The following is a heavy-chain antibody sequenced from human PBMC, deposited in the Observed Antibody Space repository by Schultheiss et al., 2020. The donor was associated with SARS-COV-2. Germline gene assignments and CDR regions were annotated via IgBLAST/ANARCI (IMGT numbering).Heavy chain of an antibody. CDR3: AKDYYDSSGYYPYWYFDL. D-gene: IGHD3-22*01. CDR1: GFTFGDYA. Sequence: SCTASGFTFGDYAMSWVRQAPGKGLEWVGFIRSKAYGGTTEYAASVKGRFTISRDDSKSIAYLQMNSLKTEDTAVYYCAKDYYDSSGYYPYWYFDLWGRGTLVTVSS. CDR2: IRSKAYGGTT. J-gene: IGHJ2*01. V-gene: IGHV3-49*04.